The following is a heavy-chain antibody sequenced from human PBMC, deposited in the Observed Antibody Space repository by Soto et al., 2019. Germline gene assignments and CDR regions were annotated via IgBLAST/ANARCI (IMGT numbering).Heavy chain of an antibody. D-gene: IGHD6-19*01. CDR1: GFTVSSNY. Sequence: EVQLVESGGGLVQPGGSLRLSCAASGFTVSSNYMSWVRQAPGKGLEWVSVIYSGGSTYYADSVKGRFTISRDNSKNTLYLQMNSLRAEDTAVYYCARPVWAVAGKRSPGYMDVWGKGTTVTVSS. V-gene: IGHV3-66*04. CDR3: ARPVWAVAGKRSPGYMDV. CDR2: IYSGGST. J-gene: IGHJ6*03.